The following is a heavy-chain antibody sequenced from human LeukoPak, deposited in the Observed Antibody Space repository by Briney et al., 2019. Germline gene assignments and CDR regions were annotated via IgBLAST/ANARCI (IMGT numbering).Heavy chain of an antibody. J-gene: IGHJ6*03. CDR2: IIPIFGTA. D-gene: IGHD1-26*01. V-gene: IGHV1-69*05. Sequence: SVKVSCKASGGTFSSYAISWVRQAPGQGLEWMGRIIPIFGTANYAQKFQGRVTITTDETTSTAYMELSSLRSEDTAVYYCARAVGATEVWDYYYYMDVWGKGTTVTVS. CDR3: ARAVGATEVWDYYYYMDV. CDR1: GGTFSSYA.